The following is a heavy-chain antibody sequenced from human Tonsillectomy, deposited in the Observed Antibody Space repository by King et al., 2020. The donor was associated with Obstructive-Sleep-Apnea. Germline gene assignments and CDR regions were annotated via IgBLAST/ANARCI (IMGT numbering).Heavy chain of an antibody. D-gene: IGHD3-9*01. J-gene: IGHJ4*02. Sequence: QPVQSGAEVKKPGSSGKVSCKASVGTFSTYGISWVRQAPGQGLEWMGGIIPIIDKTNYEQKFQGRVTMTADKSTTTAYMELSSLRSEDTAVYYCATYKSDYDILTGYYMGFDCWGQGTLVTVSS. CDR1: VGTFSTYG. CDR3: ATYKSDYDILTGYYMGFDC. CDR2: IIPIIDKT. V-gene: IGHV1-69*14.